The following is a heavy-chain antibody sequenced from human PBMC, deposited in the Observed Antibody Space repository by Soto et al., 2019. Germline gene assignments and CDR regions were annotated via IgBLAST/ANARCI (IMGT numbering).Heavy chain of an antibody. J-gene: IGHJ6*03. Sequence: GGSLRLSCVASGFTFSSYAMSWVRQAPGKGLEWVSAISGSGGSTYYADSVKGRFTISRDNSKNTLYLQMNSLRAEDTAVYYCAKDRPPGYSSSSYYYMDVWGKGTTVTVSS. D-gene: IGHD6-6*01. CDR3: AKDRPPGYSSSSYYYMDV. V-gene: IGHV3-23*01. CDR1: GFTFSSYA. CDR2: ISGSGGST.